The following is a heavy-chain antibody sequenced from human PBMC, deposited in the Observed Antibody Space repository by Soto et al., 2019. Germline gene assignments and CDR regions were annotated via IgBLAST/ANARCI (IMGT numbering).Heavy chain of an antibody. CDR3: ASMTPNLTGYSY. Sequence: GGSLRLSCAASGLTFSSYDMHWVRQATGKGLEWVSAIGTAGDTYYPGSVKGRFTISRENAKNSLYLQMNSLRAGDTAVYYCASMTPNLTGYSYWGQGTLVTVSS. V-gene: IGHV3-13*01. J-gene: IGHJ4*02. D-gene: IGHD3-9*01. CDR1: GLTFSSYD. CDR2: IGTAGDT.